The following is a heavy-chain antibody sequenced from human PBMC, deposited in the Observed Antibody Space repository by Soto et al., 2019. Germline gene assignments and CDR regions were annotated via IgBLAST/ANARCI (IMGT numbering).Heavy chain of an antibody. V-gene: IGHV4-30-4*01. CDR1: GGSISNDNYY. D-gene: IGHD3-16*01. CDR2: IYYSGST. CDR3: ARTASPSPLYGASAYIEH. Sequence: PSENLSLTCTVSGGSISNDNYYWSWIRQSPGKGLEWIAYIYYSGSTYYNPSLKSRLTISVYPSKNQFSLKLSSVTAADTAVYHCARTASPSPLYGASAYIEHWGQVTLVTVSS. J-gene: IGHJ1*01.